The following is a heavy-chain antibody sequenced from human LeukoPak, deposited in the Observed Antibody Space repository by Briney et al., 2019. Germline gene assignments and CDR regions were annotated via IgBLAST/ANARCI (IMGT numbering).Heavy chain of an antibody. V-gene: IGHV4-4*07. CDR3: ARASGTGYFDY. J-gene: IGHJ4*02. CDR2: IYTSGST. CDR1: GGSISSYY. D-gene: IGHD3-10*01. Sequence: SETLSLTCTVSGGSISSYYWSWIRQPAGKGLGWIGRIYTSGSTNYNPSLKSRVTMSVDTSKNQFSLKLSSVTAADTAVYYCARASGTGYFDYWGQGTLVTVSS.